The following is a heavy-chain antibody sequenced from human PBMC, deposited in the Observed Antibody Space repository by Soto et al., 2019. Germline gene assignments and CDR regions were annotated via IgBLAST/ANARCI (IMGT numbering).Heavy chain of an antibody. CDR1: GGSISSGGYY. CDR3: ARVGTVLSYYYYMDV. Sequence: PSETLSLTCTVSGGSISSGGYYWSWIRQHPGKGLEWIGYIYYSGSTYYNPSLKSRVTISVDTSKNQFSLKLSSVTAADTAVYYCARVGTVLSYYYYMDVWGKGTTVTVSS. V-gene: IGHV4-31*03. CDR2: IYYSGST. J-gene: IGHJ6*03. D-gene: IGHD3-16*02.